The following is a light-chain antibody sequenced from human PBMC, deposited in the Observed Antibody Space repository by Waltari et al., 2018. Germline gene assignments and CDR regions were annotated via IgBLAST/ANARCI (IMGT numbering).Light chain of an antibody. CDR1: HSIGSN. Sequence: EIALTQSPDFQSVTPKQKVTITCRASHSIGSNLHWYQQKPDQSPKLLIKYASQSISGGPSRFSGSGSGTDFTLTIDSLETEDAAAYYCHQTSSFTRTFGQGTRLEIK. CDR3: HQTSSFTRT. CDR2: YAS. J-gene: IGKJ5*01. V-gene: IGKV6D-21*02.